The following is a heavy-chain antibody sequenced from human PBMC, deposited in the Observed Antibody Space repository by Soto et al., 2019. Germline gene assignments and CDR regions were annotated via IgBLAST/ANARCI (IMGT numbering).Heavy chain of an antibody. CDR3: AKNGQPPYYYYGMDV. CDR2: ISGYNGDT. V-gene: IGHV1-18*01. D-gene: IGHD2-8*01. CDR1: GGSLSNYG. J-gene: IGHJ6*02. Sequence: ASVKVSCKASGGSLSNYGISWVRQAPGQGLEWMGWISGYNGDTKYAQKFQGRVTMTVDTSTTTAYMELRSLTSDDRAVYYCAKNGQPPYYYYGMDVWGQGTTVTVSS.